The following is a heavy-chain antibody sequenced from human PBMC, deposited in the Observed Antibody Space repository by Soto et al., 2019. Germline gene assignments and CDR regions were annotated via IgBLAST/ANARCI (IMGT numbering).Heavy chain of an antibody. CDR1: GFTFSSYA. J-gene: IGHJ6*02. CDR3: AKPPRLGTVSTYSDYAMDG. CDR2: ISGSGGST. V-gene: IGHV3-23*01. Sequence: EVQLLESGGGLVQPGGSLRLSCGASGFTFSSYAMSWVRQAPGKGLEWVSGISGSGGSTYYADSVKGRFTISRDNSNNPRYLQMNSLRAEDTAVYYCAKPPRLGTVSTYSDYAMDGWGQGTTVTVSS. D-gene: IGHD1-1*01.